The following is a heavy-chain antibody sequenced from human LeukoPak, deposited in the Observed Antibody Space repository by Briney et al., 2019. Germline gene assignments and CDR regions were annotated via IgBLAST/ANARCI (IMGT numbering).Heavy chain of an antibody. D-gene: IGHD3-10*01. V-gene: IGHV3-7*01. J-gene: IGHJ4*02. CDR3: ARGSPYFYGTDLDY. CDR1: RFTFSDYA. Sequence: GSLRLSCAASRFTFSDYAMHWVRQAPGKGLEWVANIKQDGSEKYYVDSVKGRFTISRDNAKNSLYLQMNSLRAEDTAVYYCARGSPYFYGTDLDYWGQGTLVTVSS. CDR2: IKQDGSEK.